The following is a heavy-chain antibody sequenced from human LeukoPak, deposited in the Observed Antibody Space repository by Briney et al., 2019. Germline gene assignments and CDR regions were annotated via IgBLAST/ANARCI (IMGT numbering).Heavy chain of an antibody. D-gene: IGHD2-2*01. CDR2: IYYSGST. J-gene: IGHJ3*02. Sequence: PSETLSLTCTVSGGSISSYYWSWIRQPPGKGLEWIGYIYYSGSTNYNPSLKSRVTISVDTSKNQFSLNLSSVTAADTTVYYCARELPAENAFDIWGQGTMVTVSS. CDR3: ARELPAENAFDI. CDR1: GGSISSYY. V-gene: IGHV4-59*01.